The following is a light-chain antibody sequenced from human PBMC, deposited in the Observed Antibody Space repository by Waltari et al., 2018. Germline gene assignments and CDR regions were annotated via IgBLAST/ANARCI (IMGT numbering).Light chain of an antibody. CDR3: SSYTSNTIVV. CDR1: NSDAGGYNY. CDR2: EVT. J-gene: IGLJ2*01. Sequence: QSALTQPASVSGSPGQSITISCTGTNSDAGGYNYVPWHQQHPGKAPKLILYEVTNRPSGVSNRFSGSKSGNTASLTISGLQAEDEADYYCSSYTSNTIVVFGGGTKLTVV. V-gene: IGLV2-14*01.